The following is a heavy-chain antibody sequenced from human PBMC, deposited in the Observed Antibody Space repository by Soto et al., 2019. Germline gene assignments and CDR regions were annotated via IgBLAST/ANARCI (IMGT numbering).Heavy chain of an antibody. CDR3: AIDCSGGSCYYY. CDR1: GFTISSYA. CDR2: ISYDGSNK. Sequence: GGSLRLSCAASGFTISSYAMHWVRQAPGKGLEWVAVISYDGSNKYYADSVKGRFTISRDNSKNTLYLQMNSLRAEDTAVYYCAIDCSGGSCYYYWGQGTLVTVS. D-gene: IGHD2-15*01. V-gene: IGHV3-30-3*01. J-gene: IGHJ4*02.